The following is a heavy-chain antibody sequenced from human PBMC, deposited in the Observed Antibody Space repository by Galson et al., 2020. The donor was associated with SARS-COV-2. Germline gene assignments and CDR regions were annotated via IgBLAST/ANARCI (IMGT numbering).Heavy chain of an antibody. J-gene: IGHJ4*02. CDR1: GYTLTELS. D-gene: IGHD3-22*01. CDR2: IDPEDGER. CDR3: ATVQSSPYDVLHIFFHN. V-gene: IGHV1-24*01. Sequence: GESLKISCKVSGYTLTELSVHWVRQPPGKGLEWMGGIDPEDGERVYAQKFQGRVTMTEDTSTDTAHMELRSLISEDTAVYYCATVQSSPYDVLHIFFHNWGQGTLVTVSS.